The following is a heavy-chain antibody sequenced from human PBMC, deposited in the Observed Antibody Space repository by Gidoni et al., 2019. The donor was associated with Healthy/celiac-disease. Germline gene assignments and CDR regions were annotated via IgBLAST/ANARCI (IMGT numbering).Heavy chain of an antibody. V-gene: IGHV3-30*18. CDR3: AKDRYGDYANVLYYFDY. Sequence: QVQLVESGGGVVQPGRSLRLSCAASGFTFSSYGMHWVRQAPGKGLEWVAVISYDGSNKYYADSVKGRFNISRDNSKNTLYLQMNSLRAEDTAVYYCAKDRYGDYANVLYYFDYWGQGTLVTVSS. CDR2: ISYDGSNK. D-gene: IGHD4-17*01. J-gene: IGHJ4*02. CDR1: GFTFSSYG.